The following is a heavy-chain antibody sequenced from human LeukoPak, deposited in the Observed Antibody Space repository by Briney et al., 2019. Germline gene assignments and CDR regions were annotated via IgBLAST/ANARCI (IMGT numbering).Heavy chain of an antibody. V-gene: IGHV3-33*01. J-gene: IGHJ4*02. CDR2: IWSDGTNR. D-gene: IGHD4-11*01. CDR1: GFIFSHYA. CDR3: ARDAQRGFDYSNSLQY. Sequence: TSLRLSCAASGFIFSHYALHWVRQAPGKGLEWVAVIWSDGTNRYYGDSVKGRFSISRDDSQKRVFLQMNNLRADDTAVYYCARDAQRGFDYSNSLQYWGQGALVTVSS.